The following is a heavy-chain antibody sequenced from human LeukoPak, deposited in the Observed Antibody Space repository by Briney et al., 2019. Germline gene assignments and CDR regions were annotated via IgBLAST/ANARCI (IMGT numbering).Heavy chain of an antibody. CDR2: IASKTDGGTT. CDR1: GFIVNSNY. V-gene: IGHV3-15*04. Sequence: GGSLRLSCAASGFIVNSNYMNWVRQAPGKGLEWVGRIASKTDGGTTDYAAPVKGRFTISRDDSKNTLFLQMNSLKTEDTAVYYCTTGIRGDCGQGTLVTVSS. J-gene: IGHJ4*02. CDR3: TTGIRGD.